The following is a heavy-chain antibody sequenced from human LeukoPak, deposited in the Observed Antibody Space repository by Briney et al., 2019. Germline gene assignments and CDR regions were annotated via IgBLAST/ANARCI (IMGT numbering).Heavy chain of an antibody. CDR2: ISPGGGT. V-gene: IGHV3-23*01. D-gene: IGHD5-12*01. J-gene: IGHJ4*02. Sequence: PGGSLRLSCAASGFTFSNYVLSWVRQAPGKGLEWVASISPGGGTFYAASVKGRFTISRDNSKNTLYLQMNSLRAEDTAVYYCAKDGPSGYDWPLFDYWGQGTPVTVSS. CDR3: AKDGPSGYDWPLFDY. CDR1: GFTFSNYV.